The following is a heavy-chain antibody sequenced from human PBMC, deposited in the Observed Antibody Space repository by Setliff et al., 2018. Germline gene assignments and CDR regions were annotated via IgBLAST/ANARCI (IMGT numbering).Heavy chain of an antibody. J-gene: IGHJ4*02. Sequence: GGSLRLSCAASGFTFYNTWMAWVRQAPGKGLEWVANINQDGSQKYYVDSVKGRFTISRDNAKNSLYLQVNSLRVEDTALYYCARDPTRKFDSWGQGTLVTVSS. CDR3: ARDPTRKFDS. V-gene: IGHV3-7*03. CDR1: GFTFYNTW. CDR2: INQDGSQK.